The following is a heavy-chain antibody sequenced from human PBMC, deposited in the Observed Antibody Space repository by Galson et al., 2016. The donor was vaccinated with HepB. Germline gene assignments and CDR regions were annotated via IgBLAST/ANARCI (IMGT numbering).Heavy chain of an antibody. CDR3: ARESGWKLAY. CDR1: GDTFSKYA. J-gene: IGHJ4*02. V-gene: IGHV1-69*13. CDR2: IIPMLGTA. Sequence: SVKVSCKASGDTFSKYAISWVRQAPGQGLEWMGGIIPMLGTANYEQKFQGRVTITADESTSTAYMELSSLRPEDTAVYYCARESGWKLAYWGQGTLVTVSS. D-gene: IGHD6-19*01.